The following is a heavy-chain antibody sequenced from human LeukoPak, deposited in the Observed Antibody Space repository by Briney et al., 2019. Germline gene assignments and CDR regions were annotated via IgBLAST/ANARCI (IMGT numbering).Heavy chain of an antibody. V-gene: IGHV4-30-2*01. D-gene: IGHD4-17*01. J-gene: IGHJ5*02. CDR3: ARRDGDYGRFDP. CDR2: IYHSGST. CDR1: GGSISSGGYY. Sequence: PSETLSLTCTVSGGSISSGGYYWSWIRQPPGKGLEWIGYIYHSGSTYYNPSLKSRVTISVDRSKNQFSLKLSSVTAADTAVYYCARRDGDYGRFDPWGQGTLVTVSS.